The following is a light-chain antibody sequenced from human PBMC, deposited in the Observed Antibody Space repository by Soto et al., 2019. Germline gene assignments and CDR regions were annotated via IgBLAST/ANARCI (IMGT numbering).Light chain of an antibody. J-gene: IGKJ4*01. Sequence: EIVLTQSPATLSLSPGERATLSCRASQSISSYLAWYQQKPGQAPRLLIYDASNRATGIPARFSGGGTGTDFTLTISSLDPEDFAVYYCQQRGNWPPTFGGGTKVEIK. CDR3: QQRGNWPPT. CDR2: DAS. V-gene: IGKV3-11*01. CDR1: QSISSY.